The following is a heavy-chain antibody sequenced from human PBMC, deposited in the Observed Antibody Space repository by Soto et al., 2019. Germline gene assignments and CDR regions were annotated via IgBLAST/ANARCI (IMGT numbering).Heavy chain of an antibody. CDR1: GGSFSGYY. D-gene: IGHD6-19*01. Sequence: QVQLQQWGAGLLKPSETLSLTCAVYGGSFSGYYWSWIRQPPVKGLEWIGEINHSGSTNYNPSLKSRVTISVDTSKNQFSLKLSSVTAADTAVYYCASGSSGWYVFDYWGQGTLVTVSS. J-gene: IGHJ4*02. V-gene: IGHV4-34*01. CDR2: INHSGST. CDR3: ASGSSGWYVFDY.